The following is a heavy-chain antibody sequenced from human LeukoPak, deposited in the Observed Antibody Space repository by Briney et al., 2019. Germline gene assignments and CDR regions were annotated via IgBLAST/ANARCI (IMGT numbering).Heavy chain of an antibody. CDR1: GFTFSSYG. V-gene: IGHV3-23*01. CDR2: ISGSGGST. Sequence: AGGSLRLSYAASGFTFSSYGMHWVRQAPGKGLEWVSAISGSGGSTYYADSVKGRFTISRDNSKNTLYLQMNSLRAEDTAVYYCAKSQHGVAPNWFDPWGQGTLVTVSS. J-gene: IGHJ5*02. D-gene: IGHD3-3*01. CDR3: AKSQHGVAPNWFDP.